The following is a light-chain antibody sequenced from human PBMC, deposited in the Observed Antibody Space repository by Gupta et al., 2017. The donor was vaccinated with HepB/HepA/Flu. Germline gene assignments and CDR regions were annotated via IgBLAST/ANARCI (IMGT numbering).Light chain of an antibody. CDR3: QQDNYSSCT. Sequence: DIQMTQSPSTLSASVGDRVTITCRASQSISTWLAWYQQKPGKAPKLLMYKASTLQSGVPSRFSGSGSGTEFTLTISSLQPDDFATYYCQQDNYSSCTFGQGTKVEIK. CDR1: QSISTW. CDR2: KAS. J-gene: IGKJ1*01. V-gene: IGKV1-5*03.